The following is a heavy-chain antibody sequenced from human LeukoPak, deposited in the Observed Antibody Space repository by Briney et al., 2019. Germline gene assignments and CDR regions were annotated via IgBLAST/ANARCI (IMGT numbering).Heavy chain of an antibody. CDR3: ARPYDSSAYNWNY. CDR1: GYSFTSYW. V-gene: IGHV5-51*01. D-gene: IGHD3-22*01. Sequence: GESLKISCKGSGYSFTSYWIGWVRQRPGKGLEWMGIIYPGDSDIRYSPSFQGQVTISADKSISTAYLQWSSLEASDTAMHYCARPYDSSAYNWNYWGQGTLVTVSS. J-gene: IGHJ4*02. CDR2: IYPGDSDI.